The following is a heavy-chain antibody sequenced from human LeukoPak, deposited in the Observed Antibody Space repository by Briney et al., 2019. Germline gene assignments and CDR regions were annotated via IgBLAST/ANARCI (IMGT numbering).Heavy chain of an antibody. CDR2: IYSGGST. J-gene: IGHJ4*02. V-gene: IGHV3-53*01. D-gene: IGHD3-10*01. Sequence: GGSLRLSCAASGFTVSSNYMSWVRQAPGKGLEWVSVIYSGGSTYYADSVKGRFTISRDNSKNTLYLQMNSLRAEDTAVYYCAKGRITMVRGANDYWGQGTLVTVSS. CDR3: AKGRITMVRGANDY. CDR1: GFTVSSNY.